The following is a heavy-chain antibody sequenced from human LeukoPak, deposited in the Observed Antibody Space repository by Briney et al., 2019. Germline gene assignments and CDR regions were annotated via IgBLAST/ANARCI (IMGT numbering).Heavy chain of an antibody. Sequence: PSETLSLTRTVPGGSISSYYWSWIRQPPGKGLEWIGYIYYSGSTYYNPSLKSRATISVDTSKNQFSLKLSSVTAADTAVYYYARDRLVRGVFDYWGQGTLVTVSS. V-gene: IGHV4-59*06. D-gene: IGHD3-10*01. CDR2: IYYSGST. CDR3: ARDRLVRGVFDY. CDR1: GGSISSYY. J-gene: IGHJ4*02.